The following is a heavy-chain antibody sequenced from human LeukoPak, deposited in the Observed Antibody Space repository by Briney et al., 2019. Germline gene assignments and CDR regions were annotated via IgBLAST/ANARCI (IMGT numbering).Heavy chain of an antibody. CDR3: AGEGCSGGDCYSFWFDP. CDR1: GFTFSSYW. Sequence: GGSLRLSCAASGFTFSSYWMSWVRQAPGKGLEWVANIKQDGSEKYYVDSVKGRFSISRDNAKNSLYLQMNSLRAEDTAVYSCAGEGCSGGDCYSFWFDPWGQGTLVTVSS. D-gene: IGHD2-15*01. J-gene: IGHJ5*02. CDR2: IKQDGSEK. V-gene: IGHV3-7*01.